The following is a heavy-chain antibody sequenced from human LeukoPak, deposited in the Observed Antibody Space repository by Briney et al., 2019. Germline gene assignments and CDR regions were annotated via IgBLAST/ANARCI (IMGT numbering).Heavy chain of an antibody. D-gene: IGHD2-2*01. J-gene: IGHJ5*02. Sequence: SVKVYSKASGGTASIYAISSVRQAPGQGLEWMGGVIPIFGTANYAQKFQGRVTITTDESTRTAYMEPSSLRSEATAVYHCAVGYCSSTSCYSYNWFDPWGQGTLVTVSS. CDR1: GGTASIYA. V-gene: IGHV1-69*05. CDR3: AVGYCSSTSCYSYNWFDP. CDR2: VIPIFGTA.